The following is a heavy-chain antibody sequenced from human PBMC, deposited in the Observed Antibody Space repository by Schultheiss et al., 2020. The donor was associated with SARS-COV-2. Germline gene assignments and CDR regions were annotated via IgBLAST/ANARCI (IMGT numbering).Heavy chain of an antibody. J-gene: IGHJ5*02. D-gene: IGHD3-9*01. CDR2: IFYSGST. V-gene: IGHV4-39*07. CDR1: GGSISSSSYY. Sequence: SETLSLTCTVSGGSISSSSYYWGWIRQPPGKGLEWIGSIFYSGSTYYNPSLKSRVTMSVDTSKNQFSLKLSSVTAADTAVYYCARECYDILTGYLGPNWFDPWGQGTLVTVSS. CDR3: ARECYDILTGYLGPNWFDP.